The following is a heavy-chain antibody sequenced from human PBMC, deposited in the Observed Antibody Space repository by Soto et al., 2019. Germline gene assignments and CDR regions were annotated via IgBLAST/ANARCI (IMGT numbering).Heavy chain of an antibody. Sequence: EVQLVESGGGLVQPGGSLRLSCAASGFTFRTYWLSWVRQVPGKGLEWVANINLDGSEKNYVDSVKGRFTISRDNARNSLYLQMISLRAEGTALYYCARDGSTSWYSYDYHGMDVWGQGTTVTVSS. V-gene: IGHV3-7*05. D-gene: IGHD5-18*01. J-gene: IGHJ6*02. CDR3: ARDGSTSWYSYDYHGMDV. CDR2: INLDGSEK. CDR1: GFTFRTYW.